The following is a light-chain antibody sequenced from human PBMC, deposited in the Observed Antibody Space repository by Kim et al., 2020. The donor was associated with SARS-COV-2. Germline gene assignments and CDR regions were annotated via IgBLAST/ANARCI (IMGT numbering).Light chain of an antibody. CDR3: QQSYSTSVT. J-gene: IGKJ4*01. CDR2: AAS. CDR1: QSISSY. Sequence: DIQMTQSPSFLSASLGDRVTITCRASQSISSYLNWHQQKPGKAPKLLIYAASSLQSGVPSRFRGSGSGTDFTLTISSLQPEELATFYFQQSYSTSVTFGGGTKVDI. V-gene: IGKV1-39*01.